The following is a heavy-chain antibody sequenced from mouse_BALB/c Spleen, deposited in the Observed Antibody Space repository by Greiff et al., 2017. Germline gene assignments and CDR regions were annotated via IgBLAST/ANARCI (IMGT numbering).Heavy chain of an antibody. J-gene: IGHJ4*01. V-gene: IGHV3-6*02. Sequence: EVQLQQSGPGLVKPSQSLSLTCSVTGYSITSGYYWNWIRQFPGNILEWMGYISDDGSNNYNPTLKNRISITRDTSKNQFYLKLNSVTTEDTATYYCACVDVDMDDWGQGTSVTVSS. CDR1: GYSITSGYY. CDR2: ISDDGSN. CDR3: ACVDVDMDD.